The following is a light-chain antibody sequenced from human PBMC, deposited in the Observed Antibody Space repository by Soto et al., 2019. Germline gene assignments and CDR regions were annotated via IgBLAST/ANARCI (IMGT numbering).Light chain of an antibody. CDR2: GAS. V-gene: IGKV1-39*01. J-gene: IGKJ1*01. CDR3: HQTAGSLTWT. Sequence: DIQLTQSPSSLSASVGDRVTITCRASQSIRYSLNWCQQRPGEAPKVLIYGASNLQSGVPPRFSGSGSGTDFALTISSLQPEDFATYYCHQTAGSLTWTFGQGTRVEAK. CDR1: QSIRYS.